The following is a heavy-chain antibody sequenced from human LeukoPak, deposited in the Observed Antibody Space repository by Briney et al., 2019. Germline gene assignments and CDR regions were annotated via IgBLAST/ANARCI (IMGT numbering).Heavy chain of an antibody. CDR3: ARETMVRRVIDY. Sequence: GASVKVSCKASGGTFSSYAISWVRQAPGQGLEWMGRIIPILGIANYAQKFQGRVTITADKSTSTAYMELSSLRSEDTAVYYCARETMVRRVIDYWGQGTLVTVSS. CDR2: IIPILGIA. CDR1: GGTFSSYA. J-gene: IGHJ4*02. D-gene: IGHD3-10*01. V-gene: IGHV1-69*04.